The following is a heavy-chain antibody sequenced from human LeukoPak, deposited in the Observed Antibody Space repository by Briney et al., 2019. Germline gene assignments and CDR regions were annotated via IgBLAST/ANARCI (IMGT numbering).Heavy chain of an antibody. J-gene: IGHJ6*03. Sequence: SVKVSCKTSGGTFRNYGCTWVRQAPGQGLEWMGGIIPIFGTANYAQKFQGRVTITADESTSTAYMELSSLRSEDTAVYYCAKHGITMVRGVPYYYYMDVWGKGTTVTVSS. D-gene: IGHD3-10*01. CDR3: AKHGITMVRGVPYYYYMDV. V-gene: IGHV1-69*13. CDR1: GGTFRNYG. CDR2: IIPIFGTA.